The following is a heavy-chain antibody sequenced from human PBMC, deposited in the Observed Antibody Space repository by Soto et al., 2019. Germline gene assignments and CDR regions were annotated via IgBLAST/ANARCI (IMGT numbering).Heavy chain of an antibody. D-gene: IGHD2-15*01. CDR2: INHSGST. V-gene: IGHV4-34*01. CDR3: ARGLLRWGGRYYYYYGMDV. J-gene: IGHJ6*02. Sequence: KTSETLSLTCAVYGGSFSGYYWSWIRQPPGKGLEWIGEINHSGSTNYNPSLKSRVTISVDTSKNQVSLKLSSVTAADTAVYYCARGLLRWGGRYYYYYGMDVWGQGTTVTVSS. CDR1: GGSFSGYY.